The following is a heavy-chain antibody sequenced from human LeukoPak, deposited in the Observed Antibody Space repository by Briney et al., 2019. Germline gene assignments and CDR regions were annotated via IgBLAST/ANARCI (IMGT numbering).Heavy chain of an antibody. J-gene: IGHJ5*02. CDR2: ISGSGGST. D-gene: IGHD2/OR15-2a*01. Sequence: GGSLRLSCAASGFTFSSYAMSWVRQAPGKGLEWVSSISGSGGSTYYADSVRGRFTISRDNSKNTLYLQMNSLRAEDTAVYYCAKDSIQALNWFDPWGQGTLVTVSS. CDR1: GFTFSSYA. V-gene: IGHV3-23*01. CDR3: AKDSIQALNWFDP.